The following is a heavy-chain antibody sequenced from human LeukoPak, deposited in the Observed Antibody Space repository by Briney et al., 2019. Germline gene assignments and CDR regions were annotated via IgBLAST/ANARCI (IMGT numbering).Heavy chain of an antibody. Sequence: SETLSLTCTVSGGSIDIYYWSWIRQPAGKGLEWIGRIYTSGSTNYNPSLKSRVTISLDTSKNQFSLKLISVTAADTAVYYCARGVGSGYTDYWGQGALVTVSS. CDR3: ARGVGSGYTDY. D-gene: IGHD3-22*01. CDR2: IYTSGST. CDR1: GGSIDIYY. J-gene: IGHJ4*02. V-gene: IGHV4-4*07.